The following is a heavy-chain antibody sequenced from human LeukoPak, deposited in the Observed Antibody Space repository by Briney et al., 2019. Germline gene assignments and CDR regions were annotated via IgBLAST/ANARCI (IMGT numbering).Heavy chain of an antibody. D-gene: IGHD3-22*01. Sequence: PSETLSLTCAVYGGSFSGYYWSWIRQPPGKGLEWIGEINHSGSTNYNPPLESRVTISVDTSKNQFSLKLSSVTAADTAVYYCARGYDSSGYLTSNYNWFDPWGQGTLVTVSS. CDR3: ARGYDSSGYLTSNYNWFDP. V-gene: IGHV4-34*01. J-gene: IGHJ5*02. CDR1: GGSFSGYY. CDR2: INHSGST.